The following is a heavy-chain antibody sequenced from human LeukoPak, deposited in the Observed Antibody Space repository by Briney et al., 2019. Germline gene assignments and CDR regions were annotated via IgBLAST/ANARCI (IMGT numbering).Heavy chain of an antibody. V-gene: IGHV3-48*04. CDR2: ISSSSTI. J-gene: IGHJ4*02. CDR1: GFTFSSYS. Sequence: PGGSLRLSCAASGFTFSSYSMNWVRQAPGKGLEWVSYISSSSTIYYADSVKGRFTISRDNAKNSLYLQMNSLRAEDTAVYYCARGSGDSSGYYVPSFDYWGQGTLVTVSS. D-gene: IGHD3-22*01. CDR3: ARGSGDSSGYYVPSFDY.